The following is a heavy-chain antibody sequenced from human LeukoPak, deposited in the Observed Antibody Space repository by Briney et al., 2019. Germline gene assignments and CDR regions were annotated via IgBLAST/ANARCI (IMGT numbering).Heavy chain of an antibody. CDR3: ARDFDSSGYVFDY. D-gene: IGHD3-22*01. CDR2: INPNSGGT. V-gene: IGHV1-2*02. J-gene: IGHJ4*02. CDR1: GYTFTGYY. Sequence: ASVKVSCKASGYTFTGYYMHWVRQAPGQGLEWMGWINPNSGGTNYAQKFQGRVTMTRDTSISTAYMELSRLRSDDTAVYYCARDFDSSGYVFDYWGQGTLVTVSS.